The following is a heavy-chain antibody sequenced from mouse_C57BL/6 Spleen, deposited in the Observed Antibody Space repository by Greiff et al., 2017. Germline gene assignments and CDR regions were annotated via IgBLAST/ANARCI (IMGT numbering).Heavy chain of an antibody. Sequence: VQLQQSGAELVMPGASVKLSCKASGYTFTSYWMHWVKQRPGQGLEWIGEIDPSDSYTNYNQKFKGKSTLTVDKSSSTAYMQLSSLTSEDSAVYYCARGYSNYDAMDYWGQGTSVTVSS. CDR2: IDPSDSYT. D-gene: IGHD2-5*01. J-gene: IGHJ4*01. CDR1: GYTFTSYW. CDR3: ARGYSNYDAMDY. V-gene: IGHV1-69*01.